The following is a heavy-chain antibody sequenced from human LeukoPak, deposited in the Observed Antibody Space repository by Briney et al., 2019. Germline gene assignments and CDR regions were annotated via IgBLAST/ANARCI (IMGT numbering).Heavy chain of an antibody. D-gene: IGHD3-22*01. CDR2: IRYDGSNR. CDR1: GFTFSSYA. Sequence: PGGSLRLSCAASGFTFSSYAMHWVRQAPGKGLEWVAFIRYDGSNRYYADSVKGRFTISRDNSKNTLYLQMNSLGAEDTAMYYCASTYFDDSGYYWGFDYWGQGTLVTVSS. CDR3: ASTYFDDSGYYWGFDY. V-gene: IGHV3-30*02. J-gene: IGHJ4*02.